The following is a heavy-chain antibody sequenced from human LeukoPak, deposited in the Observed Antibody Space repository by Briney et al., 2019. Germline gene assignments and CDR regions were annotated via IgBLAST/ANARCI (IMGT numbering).Heavy chain of an antibody. J-gene: IGHJ4*02. CDR1: GGTFSSCA. D-gene: IGHD5-24*01. CDR3: ARMEMATITLDY. V-gene: IGHV1-69*01. Sequence: EASVKVSCKASGGTFSSCAISWVRQAPGQGLEWMGGIIPIFGTANYAQKFQGRVTITADESTSTAYMELSSLRSEDTAVYYCARMEMATITLDYWGQGTLVTVSS. CDR2: IIPIFGTA.